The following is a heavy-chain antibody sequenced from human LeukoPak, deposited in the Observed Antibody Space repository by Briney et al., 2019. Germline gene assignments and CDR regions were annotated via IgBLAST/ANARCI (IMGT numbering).Heavy chain of an antibody. CDR1: GYTFTGYY. V-gene: IGHV1-18*04. J-gene: IGHJ4*02. CDR3: ARDCPSIAVADGRFPLSDY. Sequence: ASVKVSCKASGYTFTGYYMHWVRRAPGQGLEWMGWISAYNGNTNYAQKLQGRVTMTTDTSTSTANMELRSLRSDDTAVYYCARDCPSIAVADGRFPLSDYWGQGTLVTVSS. CDR2: ISAYNGNT. D-gene: IGHD6-19*01.